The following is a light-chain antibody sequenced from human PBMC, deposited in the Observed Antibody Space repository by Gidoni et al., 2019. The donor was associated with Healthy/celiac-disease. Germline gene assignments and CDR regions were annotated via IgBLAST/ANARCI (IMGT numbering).Light chain of an antibody. V-gene: IGKV1-39*01. Sequence: QSPSSLSASVGDRVTITCRAGQSINKYLNWYQQKPGKAPKVLIYAASSLQSGVPSRFSGSGSGTDFTLTISSLQPEDFATYYCQQSYSAPDTFGQGTKRESK. CDR3: QQSYSAPDT. CDR1: QSINKY. CDR2: AAS. J-gene: IGKJ2*01.